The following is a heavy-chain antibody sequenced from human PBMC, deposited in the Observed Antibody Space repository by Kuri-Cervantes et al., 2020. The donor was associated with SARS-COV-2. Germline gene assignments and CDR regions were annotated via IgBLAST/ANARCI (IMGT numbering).Heavy chain of an antibody. J-gene: IGHJ4*02. D-gene: IGHD2-2*02. CDR1: GFTFSSYS. Sequence: GESLKISCAASGFTFSSYSMHWVRQAPGKGLEWVAFMHYDGSNKYYADSVKGRFTISRDNSKNTLYLEMNSLGGEDTAVYYCAKDMDRYSSTTNCFTSDSWGQGTLVTVSS. CDR3: AKDMDRYSSTTNCFTSDS. V-gene: IGHV3-30*02. CDR2: MHYDGSNK.